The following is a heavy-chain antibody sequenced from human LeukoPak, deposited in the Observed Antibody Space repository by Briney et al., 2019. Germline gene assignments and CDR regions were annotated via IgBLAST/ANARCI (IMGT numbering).Heavy chain of an antibody. CDR1: GFTFSSYG. CDR3: AKAPQTEYYFDY. Sequence: GGSLRLSCAASGFTFSSYGMHWVRQAPGKGLEWVAVISYDGSNKYYADSVKGRFTISRDNSKNTLYLQMNSLRAEDTAVYYCAKAPQTEYYFDYWGQGTLVTVSS. V-gene: IGHV3-30*18. CDR2: ISYDGSNK. D-gene: IGHD1-1*01. J-gene: IGHJ4*02.